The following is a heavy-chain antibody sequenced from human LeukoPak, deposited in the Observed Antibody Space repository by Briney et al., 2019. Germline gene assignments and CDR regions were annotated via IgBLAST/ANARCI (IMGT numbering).Heavy chain of an antibody. CDR2: ISFDGTYK. D-gene: IGHD2-2*01. CDR1: GFILNNYG. CDR3: AAPGVPAATYYFDC. Sequence: GGSLRLSCAASGFILNNYGVHWVRQAPGKGLEWVAVISFDGTYKFYADSVKGRFTISRDTSRSTLYLQMNSLTAEDTAVYYCAAPGVPAATYYFDCWGQGTLVTVSS. V-gene: IGHV3-30*03. J-gene: IGHJ4*02.